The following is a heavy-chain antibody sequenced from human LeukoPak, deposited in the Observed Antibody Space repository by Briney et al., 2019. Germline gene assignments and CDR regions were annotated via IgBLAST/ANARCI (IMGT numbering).Heavy chain of an antibody. V-gene: IGHV4-39*01. J-gene: IGHJ3*02. D-gene: IGHD2-2*01. CDR1: VGSISNSSYY. CDR2: IYYSGST. Sequence: SETLSFTSTVSVGSISNSSYYWGWIRQPPGKGLEWIGSIYYSGSTYYNPSLKSRVTISVDTSKNQSSLKLSSVTAADTAVYYCASPQDIVVVPAAMGISDAFDIWGQGKMVIVSS. CDR3: ASPQDIVVVPAAMGISDAFDI.